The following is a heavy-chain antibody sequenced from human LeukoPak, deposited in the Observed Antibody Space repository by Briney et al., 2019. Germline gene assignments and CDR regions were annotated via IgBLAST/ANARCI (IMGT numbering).Heavy chain of an antibody. V-gene: IGHV4-4*09. CDR2: IHSSGST. J-gene: IGHJ4*02. CDR3: ARVGSYSDH. CDR1: DGPISSYN. D-gene: IGHD1-26*01. Sequence: TSETLTLTCSVSDGPISSYNWSWIRQPPGKGLEWIGYIHSSGSTHYNPSLKSRVTTSLDTSKNQFSLKLSSVTAADTAVYYCARVGSYSDHWGQGTLVTVSS.